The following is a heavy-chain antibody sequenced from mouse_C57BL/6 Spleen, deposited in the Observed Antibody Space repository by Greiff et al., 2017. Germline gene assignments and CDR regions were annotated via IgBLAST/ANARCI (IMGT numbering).Heavy chain of an antibody. CDR3: AKNWDGFAD. D-gene: IGHD4-1*01. J-gene: IGHJ3*01. CDR2: IWGDGST. V-gene: IGHV2-3*01. Sequence: VKLMVSGPGLVAPSQSLSITCTVLGFSLTSSGVSWVRQPPGMGLEWLGVIWGDGSTYYHSALISRLSISKDNSKNQVFLKLNSLQTDDTATYYCAKNWDGFADWGQGTLVTVSA. CDR1: GFSLTSSG.